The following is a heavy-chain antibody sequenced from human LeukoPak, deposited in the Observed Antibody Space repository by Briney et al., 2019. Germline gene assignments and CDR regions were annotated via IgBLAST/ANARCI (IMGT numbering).Heavy chain of an antibody. Sequence: PSETLSLTCTVSGGSISSGNYYWSWIRQHPGKGLEWIGYIYHSGSTYYNPSLKSRVTISVDRSKNQFSLKLSSVTAADTAVYYCARYLNTQELFDYWGQGTLVTVSS. CDR1: GGSISSGNYY. D-gene: IGHD1-7*01. CDR3: ARYLNTQELFDY. CDR2: IYHSGST. V-gene: IGHV4-30-2*01. J-gene: IGHJ4*02.